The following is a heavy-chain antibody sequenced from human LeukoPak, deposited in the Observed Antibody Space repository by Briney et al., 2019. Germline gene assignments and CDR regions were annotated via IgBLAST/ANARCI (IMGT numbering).Heavy chain of an antibody. CDR2: VYSGGST. CDR1: GFTVSSNY. J-gene: IGHJ4*02. Sequence: GGSLRLSCAASGFTVSSNYMSWVRQAPGKGLEWVSVVYSGGSTYYADSVKGRFTISRDNSKNTLYIQMNSLRAEDTAVYYCARGEDYGDYFDYWGQGTLVTVSS. CDR3: ARGEDYGDYFDY. V-gene: IGHV3-53*01. D-gene: IGHD4-17*01.